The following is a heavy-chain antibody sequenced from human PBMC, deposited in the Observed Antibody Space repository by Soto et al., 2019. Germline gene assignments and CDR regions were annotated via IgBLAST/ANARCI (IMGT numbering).Heavy chain of an antibody. CDR1: GYTFTGYY. CDR3: ARERYQVISDGMDV. D-gene: IGHD2-2*01. J-gene: IGHJ6*02. Sequence: QVQLVQSGADVKTPGASVRVSCKASGYTFTGYYVHWVREAPGQGLEWMGWINPETGCTSDAQKFQGRVTLSRDTSINTAYLELSRLRFDDAAVYFCARERYQVISDGMDVWGQGTTVTVSS. V-gene: IGHV1-2*02. CDR2: INPETGCT.